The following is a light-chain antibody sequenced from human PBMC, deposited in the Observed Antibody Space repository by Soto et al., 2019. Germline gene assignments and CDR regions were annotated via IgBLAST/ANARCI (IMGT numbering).Light chain of an antibody. Sequence: EIVLTQSPATLSLYQGERATLSCRASQCVSSYLAWYQQKPGQAPRLLIYDASNRATGIPARFSGSGPGTDFTLTISSLGPEDFAVYYCQQRLSWPITFGQGTRLEIK. CDR3: QQRLSWPIT. CDR1: QCVSSY. V-gene: IGKV3D-11*01. CDR2: DAS. J-gene: IGKJ5*01.